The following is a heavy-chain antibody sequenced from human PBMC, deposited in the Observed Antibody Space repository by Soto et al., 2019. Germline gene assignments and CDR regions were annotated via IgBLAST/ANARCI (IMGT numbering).Heavy chain of an antibody. CDR3: AREEGCWYFAFDL. Sequence: PSETLSLTCTVSGDSISSYSWIWIRQPPGKGLEWIGNIHYNGNTKYSPSLKSRVTMSVDTSKNHFSLKLISVTTADTFFYFCAREEGCWYFAFDLLGQGTMVT. D-gene: IGHD6-13*01. CDR2: IHYNGNT. CDR1: GDSISSYS. J-gene: IGHJ3*01. V-gene: IGHV4-59*01.